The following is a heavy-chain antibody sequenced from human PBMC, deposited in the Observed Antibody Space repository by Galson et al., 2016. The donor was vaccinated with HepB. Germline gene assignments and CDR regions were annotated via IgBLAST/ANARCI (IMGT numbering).Heavy chain of an antibody. J-gene: IGHJ4*02. CDR1: GGSFSGYY. CDR2: ISHSGST. CDR3: ARSSASRNGYFDS. V-gene: IGHV4-34*01. Sequence: SETLSLTCAVYGGSFSGYYWSWIRQPPGKGLEWIGEISHSGSTNYNPSLKSRVTISVDTSKNQFSLRLSSVTAADTAVYYCARSSASRNGYFDSWGQGTLVTVSS. D-gene: IGHD6-19*01.